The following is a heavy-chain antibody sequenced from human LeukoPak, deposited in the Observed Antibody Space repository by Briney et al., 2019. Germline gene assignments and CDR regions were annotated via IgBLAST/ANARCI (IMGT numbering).Heavy chain of an antibody. J-gene: IGHJ5*02. CDR3: ATVKYDYGDPVGWFDP. Sequence: PGGFLRLSCAVSGFPFSASAMTWVRQAPGKGLEWVSHILSTGTTYYADSVRGRFTISRDNSKNTLYLLMTSLRADDTAVYYCATVKYDYGDPVGWFDPWGQGTLVTVSS. D-gene: IGHD4-17*01. CDR2: ILSTGTT. V-gene: IGHV3-23*01. CDR1: GFPFSASA.